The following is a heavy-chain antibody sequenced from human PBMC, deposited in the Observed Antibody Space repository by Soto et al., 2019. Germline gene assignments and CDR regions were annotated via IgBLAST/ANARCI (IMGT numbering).Heavy chain of an antibody. CDR2: IIPILGIA. CDR1: GGTFSSYT. J-gene: IGHJ4*02. CDR3: ARVGYQVENY. V-gene: IGHV1-69*02. D-gene: IGHD3-16*02. Sequence: QVQLVQSGAEVKKPGSSVKVSCKASGGTFSSYTISWVRQAPGQGLEWMGRIIPILGIANYAQKFQGRITITADNTTSTAYMELSSLRSEDTAVYYCARVGYQVENYWGQGTLVTVTS.